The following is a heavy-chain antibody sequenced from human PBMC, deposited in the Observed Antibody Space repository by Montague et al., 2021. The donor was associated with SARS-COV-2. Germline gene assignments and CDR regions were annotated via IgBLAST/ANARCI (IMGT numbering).Heavy chain of an antibody. Sequence: SLRLSCAASGFTFSKYSMNWVRQAPGKGLEWVSSISTSSLYIYYAASVKGRFTISRANAKNSLFLQMDGLRAEDTAVYYCARALSASYSVGGDSFDIWGQGTMVTVSS. CDR2: ISTSSLYI. CDR3: ARALSASYSVGGDSFDI. V-gene: IGHV3-21*01. CDR1: GFTFSKYS. D-gene: IGHD5/OR15-5a*01. J-gene: IGHJ3*02.